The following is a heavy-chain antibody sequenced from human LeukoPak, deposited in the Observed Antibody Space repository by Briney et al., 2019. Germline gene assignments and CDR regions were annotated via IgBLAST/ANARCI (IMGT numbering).Heavy chain of an antibody. D-gene: IGHD1-7*01. CDR3: ARRANYDYYYRGLDV. CDR2: IYPGDSDT. J-gene: IGHJ6*02. CDR1: GYSFTTYW. V-gene: IGHV5-51*01. Sequence: GESLKISCKGSGYSFTTYWICWVRQMPRKGLEWMGRIYPGDSDTRYSPSFQGQVTISADKSISTAYLQWSSLKASDTAIYYCARRANYDYYYRGLDVWGLGTTVTVSS.